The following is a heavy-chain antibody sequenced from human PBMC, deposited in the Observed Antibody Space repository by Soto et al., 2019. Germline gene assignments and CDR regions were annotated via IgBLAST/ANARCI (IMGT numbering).Heavy chain of an antibody. CDR3: AREDRDRETGLVPAAIAGMDV. Sequence: QVQLVQSGAEVKKPGSSVKVSCKASGGTFSRYSITWVRQAPGHGLEWIGRIIPIFGIPTYAQKFQGRVTITADESTSTAYMALSSLRSDDTAVYYCAREDRDRETGLVPAAIAGMDVWGQGTTVTVSS. V-gene: IGHV1-69*08. CDR1: GGTFSRYS. J-gene: IGHJ6*02. D-gene: IGHD2-2*01. CDR2: IIPIFGIP.